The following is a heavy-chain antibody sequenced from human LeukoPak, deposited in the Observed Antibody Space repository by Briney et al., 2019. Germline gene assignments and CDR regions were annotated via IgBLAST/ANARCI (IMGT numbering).Heavy chain of an antibody. CDR1: GGSISSGSYY. D-gene: IGHD3-10*01. J-gene: IGHJ4*02. V-gene: IGHV4-39*01. Sequence: PSQTLSLTCTVSGGSISSGSYYWSWIRQPPGKGLEWIGSIYYSGSTYYNPSLKSRVTISVDTSKNQFSLKLSSVTAADTAVYYCARRNGSGSYYMGYFDYRGQGTLVTVSS. CDR3: ARRNGSGSYYMGYFDY. CDR2: IYYSGST.